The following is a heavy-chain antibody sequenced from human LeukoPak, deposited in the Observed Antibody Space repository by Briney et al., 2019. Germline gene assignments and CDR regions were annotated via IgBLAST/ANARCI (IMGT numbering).Heavy chain of an antibody. CDR3: VRHNNYALDY. CDR1: GYSFPSYW. CDR2: IFPGNSDT. J-gene: IGHJ4*02. D-gene: IGHD5-18*01. V-gene: IGHV5-51*01. Sequence: GESLTISCEGSGYSFPSYWIGWARQMAGKGLEWVAIIFPGNSDTRYSPSFQGQVTISADKSISTAYLHWRGLKASDTAMYYCVRHNNYALDYWGQGTLVTVSS.